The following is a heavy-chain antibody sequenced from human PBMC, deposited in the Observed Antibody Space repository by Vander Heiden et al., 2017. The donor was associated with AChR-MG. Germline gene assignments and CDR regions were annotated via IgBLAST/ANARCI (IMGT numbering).Heavy chain of an antibody. Sequence: EVQLLESGGDLIQTGESLRLSCVASGFTFSSYGMTWLRQAPGKGLEWVSSISGSGATTYYADSVKGRFTISRDNSKNTLYLQMNSLRVEDTAVYFCAKRPLGAAFDIWGQGTMVTVSS. CDR2: ISGSGATT. D-gene: IGHD7-27*01. CDR3: AKRPLGAAFDI. CDR1: GFTFSSYG. V-gene: IGHV3-23*01. J-gene: IGHJ3*02.